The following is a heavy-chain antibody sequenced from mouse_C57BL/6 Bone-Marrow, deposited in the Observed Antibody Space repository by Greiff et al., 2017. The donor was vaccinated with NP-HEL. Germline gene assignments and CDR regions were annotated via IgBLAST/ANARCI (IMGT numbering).Heavy chain of an antibody. V-gene: IGHV2-2*01. D-gene: IGHD2-2*01. CDR2: IWSGGST. Sequence: QVHVKQSGPGLVQPSQSLSITCTVSGFSLTSYGVHWVRQSPGKGLEWLGEIWSGGSTDYNAAFISRLSISKDNSKSQVFFKMNSLQADDTAIYXCATGGYDDAMDYWGQGTSVTVSS. CDR1: GFSLTSYG. J-gene: IGHJ4*01. CDR3: ATGGYDDAMDY.